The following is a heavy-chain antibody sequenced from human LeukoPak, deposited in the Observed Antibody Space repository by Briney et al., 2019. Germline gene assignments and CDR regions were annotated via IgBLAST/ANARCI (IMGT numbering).Heavy chain of an antibody. CDR1: GFTFSSYS. Sequence: GGSLRLSCAASGFTFSSYSMNWVRQAPGKGLEWVSSISSSSSYIYYADSVKGRFTISRDNAKNSLYLQMNSLRAEDTAVYYCTNWNYIGGGFDYWGQGTLVTVSS. J-gene: IGHJ4*02. CDR3: TNWNYIGGGFDY. V-gene: IGHV3-21*01. CDR2: ISSSSSYI. D-gene: IGHD1-7*01.